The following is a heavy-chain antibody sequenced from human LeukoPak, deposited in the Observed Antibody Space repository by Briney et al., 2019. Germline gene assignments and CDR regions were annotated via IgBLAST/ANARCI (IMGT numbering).Heavy chain of an antibody. D-gene: IGHD3/OR15-3a*01. CDR1: GFTFSDYY. Sequence: GGSLRLSCAASGFTFSDYYMSWIRQAPGKGLEWISYISSSSSYTNYADSVKGRFTISRDNAKNSLYLQMNSLRAEDTAVYYCARDDFLAGYYRGYFDYRGQGTLVTVSS. V-gene: IGHV3-11*05. CDR2: ISSSSSYT. J-gene: IGHJ4*02. CDR3: ARDDFLAGYYRGYFDY.